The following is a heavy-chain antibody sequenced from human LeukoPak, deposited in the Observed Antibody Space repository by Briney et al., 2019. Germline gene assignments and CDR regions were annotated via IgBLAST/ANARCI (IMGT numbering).Heavy chain of an antibody. Sequence: PSETLSLTCAVYGGSFSGYYWSWIRQPPGKGLEWIGEINHGGSTNYNPSLKSRVTISVDTSKNQISLKLSSVTAADTAVYYCARVAVDGYFNSRYYYQYGMDVWGQGTTVTVSS. CDR3: ARVAVDGYFNSRYYYQYGMDV. CDR1: GGSFSGYY. J-gene: IGHJ6*02. CDR2: INHGGST. V-gene: IGHV4-34*01. D-gene: IGHD3-9*01.